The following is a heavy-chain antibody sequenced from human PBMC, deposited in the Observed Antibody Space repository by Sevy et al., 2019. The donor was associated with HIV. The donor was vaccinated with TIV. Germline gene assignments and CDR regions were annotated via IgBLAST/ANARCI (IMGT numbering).Heavy chain of an antibody. CDR1: GDTFSTYG. V-gene: IGHV1-69*13. J-gene: IGHJ3*02. D-gene: IGHD7-27*01. CDR3: AREGGVATTGDHDAFDI. CDR2: IIPIFGTP. Sequence: ASVKVSCKASGDTFSTYGLSWVRQAPGQGLEWMGGIIPIFGTPNYAQKCQGRVTITADESASTAYMELSSLRSEDTALYYCAREGGVATTGDHDAFDIWGHGTLVTVSS.